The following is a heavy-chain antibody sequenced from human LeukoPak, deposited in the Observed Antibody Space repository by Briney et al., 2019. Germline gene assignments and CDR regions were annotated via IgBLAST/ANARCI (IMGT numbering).Heavy chain of an antibody. J-gene: IGHJ2*01. D-gene: IGHD1-26*01. V-gene: IGHV4-61*02. CDR2: IYTSGST. CDR1: GGSISSGSYY. Sequence: SETLSLTCTVSGGSISSGSYYWSWIRQPAGKGLEWIGRIYTSGSTNYNPSLKSQVTISIDTSKNQFSLKLSSVTAADTAVYYCARDRVGYWYFDLWGRGTLVTVSS. CDR3: ARDRVGYWYFDL.